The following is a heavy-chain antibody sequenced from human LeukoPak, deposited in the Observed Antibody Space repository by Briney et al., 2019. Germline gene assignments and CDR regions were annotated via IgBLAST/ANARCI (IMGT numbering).Heavy chain of an antibody. Sequence: LAGGSLRLSCAASGFTFSSYWMHWVRQAPGKGLEWVSAISGSGGSTYYADSVKGRFTISRDNSRNTLYLQMNSLRAEDTAVYYCAKDYDSSGYGWFDPWGQGTLVTVSS. V-gene: IGHV3-23*01. CDR3: AKDYDSSGYGWFDP. J-gene: IGHJ5*02. D-gene: IGHD3-22*01. CDR2: ISGSGGST. CDR1: GFTFSSYW.